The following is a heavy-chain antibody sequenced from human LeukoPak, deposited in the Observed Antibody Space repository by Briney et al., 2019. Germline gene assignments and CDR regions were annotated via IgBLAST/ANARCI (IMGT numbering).Heavy chain of an antibody. V-gene: IGHV3-33*01. D-gene: IGHD3/OR15-3a*01. CDR1: GFTFSSYG. CDR2: IWYDGSDK. J-gene: IGHJ5*01. CDR3: ARDGLGIDS. Sequence: GGSLRLSCAASGFTFSSYGMHWVRQAPGKGLEWVAIIWYDGSDKYYADSVKGRFTISRDNSKNPLYLQMNSLRAEDTAVYFCARDGLGIDSWGQGTLVTVSS.